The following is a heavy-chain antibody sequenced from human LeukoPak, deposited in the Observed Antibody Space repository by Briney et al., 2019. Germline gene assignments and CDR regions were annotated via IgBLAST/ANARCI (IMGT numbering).Heavy chain of an antibody. CDR3: ARDDHTPDCGGDCAHDAFDI. Sequence: ASVKVSCKASGGTFSSYAISWVRQAPGQGLEWMGGIIPIFGTANYAQKFQGRVTITTDESTSTAYMELSSLRSEDTAVYYCARDDHTPDCGGDCAHDAFDIWGQGTMVTVSS. J-gene: IGHJ3*02. CDR1: GGTFSSYA. V-gene: IGHV1-69*05. CDR2: IIPIFGTA. D-gene: IGHD2-21*01.